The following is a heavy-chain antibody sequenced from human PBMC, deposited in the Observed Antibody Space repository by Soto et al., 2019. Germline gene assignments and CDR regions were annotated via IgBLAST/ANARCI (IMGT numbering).Heavy chain of an antibody. V-gene: IGHV4-30-4*01. CDR2: IYYSGST. CDR1: GGSISSGDYY. J-gene: IGHJ3*02. Sequence: QVQLQASGPGLVKPSQTLSLTCTVSGGSISSGDYYWSWIRQPPGKGLEWIGYIYYSGSTYYNPSLKSRVTISVDTSKNQFSRKLSSVTAADTAVYYCARVSRLVIIFHAFDIWGQGTMVTVSS. D-gene: IGHD3-9*01. CDR3: ARVSRLVIIFHAFDI.